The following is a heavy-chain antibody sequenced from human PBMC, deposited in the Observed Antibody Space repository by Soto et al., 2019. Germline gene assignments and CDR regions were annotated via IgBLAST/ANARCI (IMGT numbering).Heavy chain of an antibody. J-gene: IGHJ6*02. CDR2: IDPRDSHT. Sequence: GESLKISCKTSGYSFTNYWISWVRQMPGKRLEWMGEIDPRDSHTNYSPSFQGHVTMSTDKSNSTAYLQWSSLRASDTAMYYYARHYSRSSTMGVWGQVNPVTV. CDR3: ARHYSRSSTMGV. CDR1: GYSFTNYW. D-gene: IGHD6-6*01. V-gene: IGHV5-10-1*01.